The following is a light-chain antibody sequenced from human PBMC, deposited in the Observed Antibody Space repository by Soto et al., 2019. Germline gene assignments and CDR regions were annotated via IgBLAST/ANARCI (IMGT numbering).Light chain of an antibody. Sequence: DIVMTQSPDSLAVSLGERATINCKSSQSVLYSSNNKNYLAWYQQKPGQPPKLLIYWASTRESGVPDRFSGSGSGTDFTLTISSLQAEDVAAYYCQQCYSIPYTFGQGTKLELK. CDR1: QSVLYSSNNKNY. CDR2: WAS. J-gene: IGKJ2*01. V-gene: IGKV4-1*01. CDR3: QQCYSIPYT.